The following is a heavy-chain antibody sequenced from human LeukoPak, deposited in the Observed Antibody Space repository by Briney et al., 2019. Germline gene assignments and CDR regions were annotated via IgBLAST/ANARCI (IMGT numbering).Heavy chain of an antibody. D-gene: IGHD4-11*01. J-gene: IGHJ4*02. CDR2: ISSSSSTI. CDR1: GFTFSSYG. Sequence: PGGSLRLSCAASGFTFSSYGMNWVRQAPGKGLEWVSYISSSSSTIYYADSVKGRFTISRDNAKNSLYLQMNSLRAEDTAVYYCARDPMTTVIPWFDYWGQGTLVTVSS. V-gene: IGHV3-48*01. CDR3: ARDPMTTVIPWFDY.